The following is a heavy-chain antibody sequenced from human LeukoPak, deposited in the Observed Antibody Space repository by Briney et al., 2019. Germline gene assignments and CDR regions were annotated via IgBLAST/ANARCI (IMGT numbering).Heavy chain of an antibody. CDR2: IKSKTDGGTT. CDR3: AKDFLVYPYSSGRVD. CDR1: GFTFSNAW. J-gene: IGHJ4*02. Sequence: GGSLRLSCAASGFTFSNAWMSWVRQAPGKGLEWVGRIKSKTDGGTTDYAAPVKGRFTISRDDSKNTLYLQMNSLRAEDTAVYYCAKDFLVYPYSSGRVDWGQGTLVTVSS. D-gene: IGHD6-19*01. V-gene: IGHV3-15*01.